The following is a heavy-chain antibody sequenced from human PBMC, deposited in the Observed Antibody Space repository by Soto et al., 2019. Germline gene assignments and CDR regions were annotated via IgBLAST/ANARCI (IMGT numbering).Heavy chain of an antibody. D-gene: IGHD1-26*01. Sequence: QITLKESGPTLVKPTQTLTLTCTFSGFSLTTDRVGVGWIRQPPGEALEWLAVIYWDDSKTYRPSLESRLTITKDTSKNQVVLTMTNVDSLDTATYYCAHAYGGRSLYWGQGTLVTVSS. CDR2: IYWDDSK. CDR3: AHAYGGRSLY. V-gene: IGHV2-5*02. J-gene: IGHJ4*02. CDR1: GFSLTTDRVG.